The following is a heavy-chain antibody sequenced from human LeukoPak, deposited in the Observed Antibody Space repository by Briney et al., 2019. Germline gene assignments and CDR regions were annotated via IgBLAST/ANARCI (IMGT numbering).Heavy chain of an antibody. V-gene: IGHV4-38-2*02. J-gene: IGHJ5*01. CDR1: GYSISGGYY. CDR2: IYPTGTT. Sequence: SETLSLTCTVSGYSISGGYYWGWIRQPPGKGLEWIGNIYPTGTTYYNPSLKSRVTISIDTSKNQFSLKLSSVTAADTAVYYCARDFKDDTVVVPAADSGGQGTRVTVSS. CDR3: ARDFKDDTVVVPAADS. D-gene: IGHD2-2*01.